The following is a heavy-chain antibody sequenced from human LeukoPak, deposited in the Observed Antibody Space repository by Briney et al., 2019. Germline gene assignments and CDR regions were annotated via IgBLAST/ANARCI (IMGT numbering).Heavy chain of an antibody. CDR2: IDTTTSYI. CDR3: ARGRSITLLRGVAMSDGFDI. CDR1: GFTFSTYS. D-gene: IGHD3-10*01. Sequence: EGSLRLSCAASGFTFSTYSMNWVRQTPGKGLDWVSFIDTTTSYIYYGDSVKGRFTISRDNAKNSLYLQMNGLRAEDTAVYYCARGRSITLLRGVAMSDGFDIWGQGAMVTVSS. V-gene: IGHV3-21*01. J-gene: IGHJ3*02.